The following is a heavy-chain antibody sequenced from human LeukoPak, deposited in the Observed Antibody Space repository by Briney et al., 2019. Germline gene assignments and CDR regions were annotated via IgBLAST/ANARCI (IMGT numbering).Heavy chain of an antibody. CDR3: ARDLGYSSSWLDF. Sequence: GGSLRLSCAASGFTFSSYSMNWVRQAPGKGLEWVSSISSSSSYIYYADSVKGRFTISRDNAKNSLHLQMNSLRAEDTAVYYCARDLGYSSSWLDFWGQGTLVTVSS. V-gene: IGHV3-21*01. CDR1: GFTFSSYS. J-gene: IGHJ4*02. CDR2: ISSSSSYI. D-gene: IGHD6-13*01.